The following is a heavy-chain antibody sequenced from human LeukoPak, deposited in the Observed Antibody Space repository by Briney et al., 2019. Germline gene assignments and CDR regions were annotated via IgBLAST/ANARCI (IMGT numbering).Heavy chain of an antibody. Sequence: GASVKVSCKVSGYTLTELSMHWVRQTPAKGLEWMGGFDPEDGEIIYAQTFQGRVTLTEDTSTDTAYMELSSLRSEDTAVYYCATAGRITIFEVAPYDFNYWGQGTLVTVSS. V-gene: IGHV1-24*01. CDR2: FDPEDGEI. D-gene: IGHD3-3*01. J-gene: IGHJ4*02. CDR1: GYTLTELS. CDR3: ATAGRITIFEVAPYDFNY.